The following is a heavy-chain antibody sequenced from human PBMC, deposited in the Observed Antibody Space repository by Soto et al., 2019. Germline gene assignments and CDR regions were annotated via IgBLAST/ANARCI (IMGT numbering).Heavy chain of an antibody. CDR2: INAGNGNT. Sequence: ASVKVCCKASGYTFTSYAMHWVSQAPGQRLEWMGWINAGNGNTKYSQKFQGGVTITRDTSASTAYMELSSLRSEDTAVYYCASLPGYGDLRFQHWGQGTLVTVSS. CDR1: GYTFTSYA. CDR3: ASLPGYGDLRFQH. D-gene: IGHD4-17*01. V-gene: IGHV1-3*01. J-gene: IGHJ1*01.